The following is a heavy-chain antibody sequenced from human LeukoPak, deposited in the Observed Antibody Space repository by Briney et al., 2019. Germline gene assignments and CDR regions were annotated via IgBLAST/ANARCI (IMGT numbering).Heavy chain of an antibody. V-gene: IGHV4-59*01. Sequence: PAETLSLTCTVSRGSISSYYWSWIRQPPGKGLEWIGYIYYSGATNYNPSLKSRVTISLDTSQNQFSLKLRAVTAADTALYYCARDVGLGCSSTNCMGYWGQGTLVTVSS. CDR3: ARDVGLGCSSTNCMGY. D-gene: IGHD2-2*01. J-gene: IGHJ4*02. CDR1: RGSISSYY. CDR2: IYYSGAT.